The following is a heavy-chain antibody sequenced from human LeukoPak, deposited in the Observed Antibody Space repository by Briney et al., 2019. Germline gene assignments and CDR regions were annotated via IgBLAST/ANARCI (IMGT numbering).Heavy chain of an antibody. CDR1: GFIFNKAW. V-gene: IGHV3-15*01. CDR3: TPVMVEDRGF. Sequence: PGGSLRLSCAASGFIFNKAWMNWVRQAPGKGPEWVGRIKSKNDGGTTVYGSPVKGRFTISRDDSKNTLYLQMNSLITDDTAIYYCTPVMVEDRGFWGQGTLVTVSS. D-gene: IGHD2/OR15-2a*01. J-gene: IGHJ4*02. CDR2: IKSKNDGGTT.